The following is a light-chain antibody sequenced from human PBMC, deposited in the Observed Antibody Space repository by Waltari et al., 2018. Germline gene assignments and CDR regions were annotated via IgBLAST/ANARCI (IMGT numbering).Light chain of an antibody. Sequence: IVMTQSPATLSVSPGERATLSCRASQRVRSNLAWYQQKPGQAPRLLIYGASIRATGIPARFSGSGSGTEFTLTISSLQSEDFAVYYCQQYNNWPITFGQGTRLEIK. CDR3: QQYNNWPIT. V-gene: IGKV3D-15*01. CDR2: GAS. J-gene: IGKJ5*01. CDR1: QRVRSN.